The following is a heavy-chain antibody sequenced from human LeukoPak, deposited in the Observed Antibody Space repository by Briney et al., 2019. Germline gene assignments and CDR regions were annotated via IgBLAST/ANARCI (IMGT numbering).Heavy chain of an antibody. J-gene: IGHJ4*02. CDR1: GLTFTNYW. Sequence: GGSLRLSCAASGLTFTNYWMSWVRQAPGKGLELVANIKQDGSVKHYVDSVKGRFTISRDNAKTSLFLQMNTLRAEDTAVYYCARGEYYYDGGYWGQGTLVTVSS. CDR2: IKQDGSVK. V-gene: IGHV3-7*04. CDR3: ARGEYYYDGGY. D-gene: IGHD3-22*01.